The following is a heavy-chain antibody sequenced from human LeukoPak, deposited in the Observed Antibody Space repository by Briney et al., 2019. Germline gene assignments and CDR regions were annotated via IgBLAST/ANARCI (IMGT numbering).Heavy chain of an antibody. CDR3: ANTLLAATPDY. Sequence: GSSVKVSCKASGGTFSSCAISWVRQAPGQGLEWMGRIIPILGIANYAQKFQGRVTITADKSTSTAYMELSSLRSEDTAVYYCANTLLAATPDYWGQGTLVTVSS. CDR2: IIPILGIA. J-gene: IGHJ4*02. V-gene: IGHV1-69*04. CDR1: GGTFSSCA. D-gene: IGHD2-15*01.